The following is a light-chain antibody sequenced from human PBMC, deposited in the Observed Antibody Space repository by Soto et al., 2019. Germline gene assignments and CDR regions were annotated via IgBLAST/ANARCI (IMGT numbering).Light chain of an antibody. Sequence: DIKMTQPPSSLSASVGDRITITCRASQSISSYLHWYQQKPGKAPKLLIYAASTLQSGVPSRFSGSGSGTDFTLTISCLQSEDFATYYCQQYYSYPLTFGGGTKVDI. CDR2: AAS. V-gene: IGKV1-39*01. CDR1: QSISSY. J-gene: IGKJ4*01. CDR3: QQYYSYPLT.